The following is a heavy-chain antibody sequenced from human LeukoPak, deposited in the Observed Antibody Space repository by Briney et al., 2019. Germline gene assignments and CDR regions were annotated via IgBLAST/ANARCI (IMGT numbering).Heavy chain of an antibody. V-gene: IGHV3-43D*03. Sequence: GGSLRLSCAASGFTFDDYAMHWVRQAPGKGLEWVSLSWDGGSTYYADSVKGRFTISRDNSKNSLYLQMNSLRAEDTTLYYCASQTRYDSSGYSLDYWGQGTLVTVSS. D-gene: IGHD3-22*01. CDR2: SWDGGST. CDR1: GFTFDDYA. CDR3: ASQTRYDSSGYSLDY. J-gene: IGHJ4*02.